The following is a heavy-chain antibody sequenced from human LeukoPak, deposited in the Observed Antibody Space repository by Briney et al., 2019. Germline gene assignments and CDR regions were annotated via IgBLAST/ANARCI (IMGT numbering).Heavy chain of an antibody. CDR3: ARAGDFDWLDY. J-gene: IGHJ4*02. D-gene: IGHD3-9*01. V-gene: IGHV3-74*01. CDR2: INTDGSST. CDR1: GFTFSSYW. Sequence: GGSLRLSCAASGFTFSSYWMHWVRRAPGKGLVWVSRINTDGSSTSYADSVKGRFTISRDNAKNTLYLQMNSLRAEDTAVYYCARAGDFDWLDYWGQGTLVTVSS.